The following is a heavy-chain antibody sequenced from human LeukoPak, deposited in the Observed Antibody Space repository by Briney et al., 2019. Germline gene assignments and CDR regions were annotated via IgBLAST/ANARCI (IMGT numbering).Heavy chain of an antibody. CDR1: GGSISSYY. V-gene: IGHV4-59*01. J-gene: IGHJ4*02. D-gene: IGHD3-22*01. CDR3: ASADSSGYYYVYY. Sequence: SETLSLTCTGSGGSISSYYWSWIRQPPGKGVEWIGYIYYSGSTNYNPSLKSRVTISVDTSKNQFSLKLSSVTAADTAVYYCASADSSGYYYVYYWGQGTLVTVSS. CDR2: IYYSGST.